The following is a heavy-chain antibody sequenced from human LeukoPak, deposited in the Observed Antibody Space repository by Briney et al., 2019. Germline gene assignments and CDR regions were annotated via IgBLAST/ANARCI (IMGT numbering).Heavy chain of an antibody. CDR1: GFTFSSYW. CDR2: INSDGSST. Sequence: PGGSLRLSCAAPGFTFSSYWMHWVRQAPGKGLVWVSRINSDGSSTSYADSVKGRFTISRDNAKNSLYLQMNSLRAEDTAVYYCARRSYCGGDCYGSDAFDIWGQGTMVTVSS. V-gene: IGHV3-74*01. J-gene: IGHJ3*02. D-gene: IGHD2-21*02. CDR3: ARRSYCGGDCYGSDAFDI.